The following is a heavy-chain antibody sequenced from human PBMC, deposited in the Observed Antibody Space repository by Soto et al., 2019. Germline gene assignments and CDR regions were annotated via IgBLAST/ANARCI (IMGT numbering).Heavy chain of an antibody. Sequence: EVQLMESGGGLVQPGGSLRLSCAASGFTFSLYEFNWVRQPPGKGLEWASYISNSGDTVYYADSVKGRFTTSKDNAKNSLYLQMDSLRAEDTAVYYCARFGEGDSGYYPEFDYWGQGTLVTVSS. V-gene: IGHV3-48*03. J-gene: IGHJ4*02. CDR3: ARFGEGDSGYYPEFDY. CDR1: GFTFSLYE. D-gene: IGHD3-22*01. CDR2: ISNSGDTV.